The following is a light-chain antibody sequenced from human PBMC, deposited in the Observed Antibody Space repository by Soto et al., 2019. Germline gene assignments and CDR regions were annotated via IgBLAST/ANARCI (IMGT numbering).Light chain of an antibody. Sequence: EIVMTQSPATLSVSPGERATLSCRASQSVGSDLAWYQQKPGQAPRLLIYDIFTRATGVPTRISGSRSGTDFTLTINSLEPEDSAVYYCQQRSNWPSITFGLGTRLEIK. CDR1: QSVGSD. CDR3: QQRSNWPSIT. V-gene: IGKV3-11*01. J-gene: IGKJ5*01. CDR2: DIF.